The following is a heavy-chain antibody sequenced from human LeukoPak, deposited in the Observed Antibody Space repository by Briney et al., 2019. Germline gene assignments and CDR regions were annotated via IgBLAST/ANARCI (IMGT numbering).Heavy chain of an antibody. CDR2: VKEDASET. Sequence: GGSLRLSCLGSGFTVSDYWMSWVRQAPGKGPEWVANVKEDASETFYVDSVKGRFTISRDNAKNSLYLQMRSLRGEDTAVYYCVRDGRSFDYWGQGTLVTVAS. V-gene: IGHV3-7*01. CDR3: VRDGRSFDY. CDR1: GFTVSDYW. J-gene: IGHJ4*02.